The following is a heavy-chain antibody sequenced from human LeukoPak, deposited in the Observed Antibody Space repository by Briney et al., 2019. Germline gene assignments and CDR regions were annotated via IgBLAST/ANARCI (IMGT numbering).Heavy chain of an antibody. CDR1: GFTFNSYA. J-gene: IGHJ4*02. CDR3: AQGGRDGYTYVHYFGS. CDR2: IIDSGIST. V-gene: IGHV3-23*01. Sequence: PGGSLRLSCAASGFTFNSYAMTWVRQAPEKGLEWVSSIIDSGISTYYEDSVKGRFSISRDSSKNTLYLQMNSLRAEDTAVYYCAQGGRDGYTYVHYFGSWGQGTLVTVSS. D-gene: IGHD5-24*01.